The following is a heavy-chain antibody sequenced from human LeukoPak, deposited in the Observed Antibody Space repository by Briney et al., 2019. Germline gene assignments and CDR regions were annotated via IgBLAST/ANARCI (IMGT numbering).Heavy chain of an antibody. J-gene: IGHJ6*04. D-gene: IGHD3-10*02. V-gene: IGHV4-59*11. CDR2: IYYSGST. CDR3: AELGITMIGGV. Sequence: SETLSLTCSVSGGSISGHYWSWIRQPPGKGLEWIGHIYYSGSTNYNPSLKSRVTISVDTSKNQFPLKVSSVTAADTAVYYCAELGITMIGGVWGKGTTVTISS. CDR1: GGSISGHY.